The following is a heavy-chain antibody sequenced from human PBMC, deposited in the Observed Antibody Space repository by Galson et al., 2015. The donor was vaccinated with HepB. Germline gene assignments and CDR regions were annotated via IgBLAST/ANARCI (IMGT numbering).Heavy chain of an antibody. CDR3: TKGTINNVYYFDY. CDR1: GLTFGSYA. J-gene: IGHJ4*02. Sequence: SLRLSCAASGLTFGSYAVSWVRQAPGKGLEWVSAISASGGSTYYADSVKGRFTISRDNSKNTLYLQMTSLRAEDTAVYYCTKGTINNVYYFDYWGQGTLVTVAS. D-gene: IGHD4/OR15-4a*01. CDR2: ISASGGST. V-gene: IGHV3-23*01.